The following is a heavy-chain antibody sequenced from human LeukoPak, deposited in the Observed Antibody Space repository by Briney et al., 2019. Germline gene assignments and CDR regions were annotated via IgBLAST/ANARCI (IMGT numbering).Heavy chain of an antibody. J-gene: IGHJ5*02. CDR1: GYTFTSYY. D-gene: IGHD3-22*01. CDR3: ARGRSYYDSSGYFRGWWFDP. CDR2: INPSGGST. Sequence: GASVKVSCKASGYTFTSYYMHWVGQAPGQGLEGMGIINPSGGSTSYAQKFQGRVTMTRDMSTSTVYMELSRLRSEDTAVYYCARGRSYYDSSGYFRGWWFDPWGQGTLVTVSS. V-gene: IGHV1-46*01.